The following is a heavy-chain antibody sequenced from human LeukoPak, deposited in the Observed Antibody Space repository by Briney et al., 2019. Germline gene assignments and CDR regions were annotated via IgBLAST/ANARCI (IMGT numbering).Heavy chain of an antibody. D-gene: IGHD4-17*01. CDR1: GFTFSNAW. J-gene: IGHJ4*02. Sequence: GGSLRLSCAASGFTFSNAWMSWVRQAPGKGLEWVGRIKSKTDGVTTDYAAPVKGRFTISRDDSKNTLYLQMNSLKTEDTAVYYCTTESSGPYGDYSDFDYWGQGTLVTVSS. CDR2: IKSKTDGVTT. CDR3: TTESSGPYGDYSDFDY. V-gene: IGHV3-15*01.